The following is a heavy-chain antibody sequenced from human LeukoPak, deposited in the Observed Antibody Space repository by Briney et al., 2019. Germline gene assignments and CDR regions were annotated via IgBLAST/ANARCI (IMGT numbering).Heavy chain of an antibody. CDR2: ISAYNGNT. J-gene: IGHJ4*02. Sequence: GASVKVSCKASGYTFTSYGISWVRQAPGQGLEWMGWISAYNGNTNYAQKLQGRVTMTTDTSTSTAYMELRSLRSDDTAVYYCALYQRVGYCSSTSCYEGYWGQGTLVTVSS. V-gene: IGHV1-18*01. CDR3: ALYQRVGYCSSTSCYEGY. CDR1: GYTFTSYG. D-gene: IGHD2-2*01.